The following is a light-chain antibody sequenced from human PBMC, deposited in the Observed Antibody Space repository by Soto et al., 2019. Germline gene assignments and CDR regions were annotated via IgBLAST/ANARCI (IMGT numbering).Light chain of an antibody. CDR1: SSNIGAGYD. Sequence: QSVLTQPPSVSGAPGQRVTISCTGSSSNIGAGYDVHWYQQLPGTAPKLLIFGNNNRPSGVPDRFSGSKSGTSASLAITGLQAEDEADYYFQSYDSSLSGWVFGGGTKLPVL. CDR2: GNN. CDR3: QSYDSSLSGWV. J-gene: IGLJ3*02. V-gene: IGLV1-40*01.